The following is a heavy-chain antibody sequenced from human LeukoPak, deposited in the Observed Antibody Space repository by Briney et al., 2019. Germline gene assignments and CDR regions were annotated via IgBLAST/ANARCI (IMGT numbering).Heavy chain of an antibody. CDR3: ARGCSGGSCRSNWFDP. D-gene: IGHD2-15*01. V-gene: IGHV4-34*01. CDR2: INQSGTT. CDR1: GGSFGSFF. J-gene: IGHJ5*02. Sequence: NPSETLSLTCAVSGGSFGSFFWSWVRQPPGKGLEWIGEINQSGTTNFNPALKSRVTISVDRSKNQFSLKLSSVTAADTAVYYCARGCSGGSCRSNWFDPWGQGTLVTVSS.